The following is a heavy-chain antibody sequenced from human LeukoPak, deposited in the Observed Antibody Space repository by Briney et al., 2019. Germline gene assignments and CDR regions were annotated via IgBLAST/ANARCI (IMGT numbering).Heavy chain of an antibody. CDR3: ARDNERRGVISHPLDAFDI. Sequence: GASVKVSCKASGGTFSSYAISWVRQAPGQGLEWMGRIIPILGIANYAQKFQGRVTITADKSTSTAYMELSSLRSEDTAVYYCARDNERRGVISHPLDAFDIWGQGTMVTVSS. CDR1: GGTFSSYA. V-gene: IGHV1-69*04. D-gene: IGHD3-10*01. CDR2: IIPILGIA. J-gene: IGHJ3*02.